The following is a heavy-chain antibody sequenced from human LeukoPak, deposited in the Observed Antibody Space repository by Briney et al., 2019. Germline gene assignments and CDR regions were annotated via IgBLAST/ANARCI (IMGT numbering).Heavy chain of an antibody. Sequence: SETLSLTCAVYGGSFSGFYWNWIRQPPGKGLEWIGEINHSGSTNYNSSLKSRVTISVDTSRNQFSLRLSSVTAADTAVYYCARGNYYDSGSYYAFDYWGQGTLVTVSS. CDR1: GGSFSGFY. V-gene: IGHV4-34*01. CDR3: ARGNYYDSGSYYAFDY. D-gene: IGHD3-22*01. CDR2: INHSGST. J-gene: IGHJ4*02.